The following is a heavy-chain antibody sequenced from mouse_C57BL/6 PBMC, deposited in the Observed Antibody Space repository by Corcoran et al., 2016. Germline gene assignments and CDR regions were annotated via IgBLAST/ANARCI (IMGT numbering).Heavy chain of an antibody. CDR2: INPNNGGT. CDR1: GYTFTDYY. J-gene: IGHJ3*01. CDR3: ARWVFITTVVAPGAY. D-gene: IGHD1-1*01. V-gene: IGHV1-26*01. Sequence: EVQLQQSGPELVKPGASVKISCKASGYTFTDYYMNWVKQRHGKSLEWIGDINPNNGGTSYNQKFKGKATLTVDKYSSTAYMELRSLKSEDSAVYYCARWVFITTVVAPGAYWGQGTLVTVSA.